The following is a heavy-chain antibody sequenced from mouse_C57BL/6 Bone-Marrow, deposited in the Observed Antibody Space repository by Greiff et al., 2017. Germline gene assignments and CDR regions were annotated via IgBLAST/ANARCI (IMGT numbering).Heavy chain of an antibody. V-gene: IGHV5-9-1*02. CDR3: TRGYGYYGLSWFAY. CDR2: ISSGGDYI. D-gene: IGHD2-2*01. CDR1: GFTFSSYA. Sequence: EVKLMESGEGLVKPGGSLKLSCAASGFTFSSYAMSWVRQTPEKRLEWVAYISSGGDYIYYADTVKGRFTISRDNARNPLYLQMSSLKAEDTAMYYCTRGYGYYGLSWFAYWGQGTLVTVSA. J-gene: IGHJ3*01.